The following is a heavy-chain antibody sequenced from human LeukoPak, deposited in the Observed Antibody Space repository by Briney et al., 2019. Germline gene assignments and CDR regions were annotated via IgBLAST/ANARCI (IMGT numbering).Heavy chain of an antibody. CDR3: ASRHCSGGSCYWAFDY. CDR2: ISSSSSYI. D-gene: IGHD2-15*01. CDR1: AFTFSSHS. V-gene: IGHV3-21*01. J-gene: IGHJ4*02. Sequence: GGSLGLSYAASAFTFSSHSMNWVRQAPGKGLEWVSSISSSSSYIYYADSVEGRFTISSVNAKNSLYLQMNNLRADDTAVYYCASRHCSGGSCYWAFDYWGQGTRVTVSS.